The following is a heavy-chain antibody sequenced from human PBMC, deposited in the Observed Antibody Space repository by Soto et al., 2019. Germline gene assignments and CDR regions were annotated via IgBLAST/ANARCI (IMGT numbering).Heavy chain of an antibody. J-gene: IGHJ4*02. CDR3: ARDQHYYDSSGYWEDDY. V-gene: IGHV3-48*02. Sequence: GGPLRVPKAVAGCTFGSHSSRWVRKNTGKGLEWVSYISSSSSTIYYADSVKGRFTISRDNAKNSLYLQMNSLRDEDTAVYYCARDQHYYDSSGYWEDDYWGQGTLVTVSS. D-gene: IGHD3-22*01. CDR1: GCTFGSHS. CDR2: ISSSSSTI.